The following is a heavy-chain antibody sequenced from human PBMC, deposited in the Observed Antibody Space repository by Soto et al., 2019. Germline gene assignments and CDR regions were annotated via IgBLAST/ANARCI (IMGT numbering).Heavy chain of an antibody. CDR3: ARDTGLAPTVWGY. J-gene: IGHJ4*03. CDR2: VYHSGST. CDR1: GDSIRGGGHY. V-gene: IGHV4-31*01. Sequence: QVQLQESGPGLVKPSQTLSLTCSVSGDSIRGGGHYWNWIRQFPGKGLEWIGYVYHSGSTHYNPSLRGQLTTSIDTSKNQFSLRLISVTAADTPLYYCARDTGLAPTVWGYWGHGTQVTVSS. D-gene: IGHD7-27*01.